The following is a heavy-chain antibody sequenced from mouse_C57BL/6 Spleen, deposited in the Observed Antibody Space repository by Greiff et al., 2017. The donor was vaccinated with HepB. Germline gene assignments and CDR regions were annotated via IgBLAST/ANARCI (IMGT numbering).Heavy chain of an antibody. D-gene: IGHD4-1*02. CDR2: IRNKANNHAT. CDR1: GFTFSDAW. J-gene: IGHJ2*01. Sequence: EVNVVESGGGLVQPGGSMKLSCAASGFTFSDAWMDWVRQSPEKGLEWVAEIRNKANNHATYYAESVKGRFTISRDDSKSSVYLQMNSLRAEDTGIYYCTRVNWDGGFDYWGQGTTLTVSS. V-gene: IGHV6-6*01. CDR3: TRVNWDGGFDY.